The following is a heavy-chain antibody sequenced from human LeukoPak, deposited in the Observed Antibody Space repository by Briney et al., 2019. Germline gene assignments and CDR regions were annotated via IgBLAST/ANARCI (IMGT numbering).Heavy chain of an antibody. CDR2: INVANGDT. CDR1: GYTFTSYA. V-gene: IGHV1-18*01. CDR3: ARGRFPGSGSYYNSLDY. D-gene: IGHD3-10*01. Sequence: ASVKVSCKASGYTFTSYAVTWVRQAPGQGLEWMGWINVANGDTNYAQKFQGRVTMTTDTSTSTAYMELRSLTSDDTAAYYCARGRFPGSGSYYNSLDYYGQGTLVTVSS. J-gene: IGHJ4*02.